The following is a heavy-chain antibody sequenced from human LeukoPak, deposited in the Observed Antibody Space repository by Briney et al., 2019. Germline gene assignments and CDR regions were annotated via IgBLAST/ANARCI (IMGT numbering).Heavy chain of an antibody. D-gene: IGHD3-3*01. V-gene: IGHV1-2*02. CDR2: IYPNSGGT. J-gene: IGHJ3*02. CDR3: ARGSHYDFWRGYYFAFDI. Sequence: ASVKVSCKGSGSTFTGYYMHWVRQAPGQGLEWMGWIYPNSGGTNYAQKFQGRVTMTRDTSISTAYMELSRLRSDDTAVYYCARGSHYDFWRGYYFAFDIWGQGTMVIVFS. CDR1: GSTFTGYY.